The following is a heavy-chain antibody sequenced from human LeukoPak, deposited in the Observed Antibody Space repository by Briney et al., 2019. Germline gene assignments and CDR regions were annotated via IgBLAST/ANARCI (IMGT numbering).Heavy chain of an antibody. V-gene: IGHV4-61*02. Sequence: PSETLSLTCAVSGYSISSGYYWGWIRQPAGKGLEWIGRIYTSGSTNYNPSLKRRVTISVDTSKKQFSLKLSSVTAADTAVYYCARGLASMQQLLGNLLWNWFDPWGQGTLVTVSS. CDR2: IYTSGST. D-gene: IGHD6-19*01. J-gene: IGHJ5*02. CDR1: GYSISSGYY. CDR3: ARGLASMQQLLGNLLWNWFDP.